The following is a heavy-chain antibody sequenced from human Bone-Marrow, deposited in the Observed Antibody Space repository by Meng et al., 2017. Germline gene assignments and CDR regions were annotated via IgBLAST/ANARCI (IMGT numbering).Heavy chain of an antibody. CDR3: ARDRAVAVTTEASDY. V-gene: IGHV3-21*01. J-gene: IGHJ4*02. CDR1: GFTFSSYS. D-gene: IGHD6-19*01. CDR2: ISSSSSYI. Sequence: GESLKISCAASGFTFSSYSMNWVRQAPGKGLEWVSSISSSSSYIYYADSVEGRFTISRDNAKNSLYLQMNSLRAEDTAVYYCARDRAVAVTTEASDYWGQGTLVTVSS.